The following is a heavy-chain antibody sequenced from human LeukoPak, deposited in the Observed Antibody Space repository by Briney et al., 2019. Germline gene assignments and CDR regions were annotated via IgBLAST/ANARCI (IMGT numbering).Heavy chain of an antibody. CDR3: ARGGYDFWSGHYGMDV. Sequence: SETLSLTCGVYGGSFSGYFWTWIRQPPGKGLEWIGEINHGGSTNYNPALKSRVTISVDTSKSQFSLKLSSVTAADTAVYYCARGGYDFWSGHYGMDVWGQGTTVTVSS. V-gene: IGHV4-34*01. CDR2: INHGGST. CDR1: GGSFSGYF. J-gene: IGHJ6*02. D-gene: IGHD3-3*01.